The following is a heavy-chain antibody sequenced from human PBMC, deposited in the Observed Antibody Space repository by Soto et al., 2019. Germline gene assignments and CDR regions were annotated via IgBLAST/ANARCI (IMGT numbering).Heavy chain of an antibody. CDR2: IHSDGSST. D-gene: IGHD2-21*02. J-gene: IGHJ3*01. CDR1: GFTFSYYW. V-gene: IGHV3-74*01. CDR3: ARGDRGAFDL. Sequence: EVQLVESEGGIVQPGESLRLSCAASGFTFSYYWMHWVRQAPGQGLVWVSRIHSDGSSTTYADSVKGRFTISRDNAKNTVDLQMNSLRAEDTAVYYCARGDRGAFDLWGQGTMVTVSS.